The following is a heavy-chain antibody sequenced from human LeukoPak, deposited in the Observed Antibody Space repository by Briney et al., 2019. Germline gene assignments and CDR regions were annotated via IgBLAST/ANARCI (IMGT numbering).Heavy chain of an antibody. CDR2: MSGRGVST. Sequence: GGSLRLSCAASGFTFTNYAMSWVRQAPGKGLEWVSGMSGRGVSTYYADFVKGRFSVSRENSKNTLFLQMNSLRAEDTALYYCAKGSSGYFFDLWGQGTLVTVSS. CDR1: GFTFTNYA. V-gene: IGHV3-23*01. D-gene: IGHD3-22*01. J-gene: IGHJ4*02. CDR3: AKGSSGYFFDL.